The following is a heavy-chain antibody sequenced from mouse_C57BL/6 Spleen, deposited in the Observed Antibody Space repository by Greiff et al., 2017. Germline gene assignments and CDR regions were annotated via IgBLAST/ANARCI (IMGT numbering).Heavy chain of an antibody. Sequence: VQLQQPGAELVKPGASVKLSCKASGYTFTSYWMHWVKQRPRQGLEWIGMIHPNSGSTNYNEKFKSKATLTVDKSSSTAYMQLSSLTSEDSAVYYCARYDGYWYFDVWGTGTTVTVSS. D-gene: IGHD2-3*01. V-gene: IGHV1-64*01. CDR3: ARYDGYWYFDV. CDR1: GYTFTSYW. J-gene: IGHJ1*03. CDR2: IHPNSGST.